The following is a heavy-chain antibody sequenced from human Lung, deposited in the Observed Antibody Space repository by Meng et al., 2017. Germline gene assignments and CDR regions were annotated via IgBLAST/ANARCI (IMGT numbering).Heavy chain of an antibody. Sequence: VQLLESGGGLVQPGGSLRLSCAASGFTFSNYAMSWIRQAPGKGLEWVSYISSSGSTIYYADSVKGRFTISRDNAKNSLYLQMNSLRAEDTAVYYCARDISGPVGYFDYWGQGTLVTVSS. CDR1: GFTFSNYA. D-gene: IGHD1-20*01. CDR3: ARDISGPVGYFDY. V-gene: IGHV3-11*01. CDR2: ISSSGSTI. J-gene: IGHJ4*02.